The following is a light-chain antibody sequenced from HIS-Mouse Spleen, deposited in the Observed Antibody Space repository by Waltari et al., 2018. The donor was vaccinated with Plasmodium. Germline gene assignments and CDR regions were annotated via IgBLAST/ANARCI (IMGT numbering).Light chain of an antibody. V-gene: IGKV3-11*01. CDR3: QQRSNWPRVLT. CDR2: DAS. CDR1: QRVSSY. Sequence: EIFLTQSPAPLFFSPGKEAPPPCRAGQRVSSYLAWYQQKPGQAPRLRIYDASNRATGIPARFSGSGSGTDFTLTISSLEPEDFAVYYCQQRSNWPRVLTFGGGTKVEIK. J-gene: IGKJ4*01.